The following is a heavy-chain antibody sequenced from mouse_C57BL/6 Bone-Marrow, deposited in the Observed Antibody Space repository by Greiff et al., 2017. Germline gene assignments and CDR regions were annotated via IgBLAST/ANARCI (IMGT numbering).Heavy chain of an antibody. CDR3: ARWGRTGAWFAY. Sequence: QVQLQQPGAELVRPGSSVKLSCKASGYTFTSYWMHWVKQRPIQGLEWIGNIDPSDSETHYNQKFKDKATLTVDKSSSTAYMQLSSLTSEDSAVYYCARWGRTGAWFAYWGQGTLVTVSA. V-gene: IGHV1-52*01. J-gene: IGHJ3*01. D-gene: IGHD4-1*01. CDR2: IDPSDSET. CDR1: GYTFTSYW.